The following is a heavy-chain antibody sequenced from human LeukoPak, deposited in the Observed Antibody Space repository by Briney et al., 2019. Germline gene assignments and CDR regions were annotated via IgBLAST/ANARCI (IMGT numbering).Heavy chain of an antibody. CDR1: GGSISSYY. V-gene: IGHV4-4*07. Sequence: SETLSLTCTVSGGSISSYYWSWIRQPAGKGLEWIGRIYTSGSTYYNPSLKSRVTISVDTSKNQFSLKLSSVTAADTAVYYCTRDGPRSSGYPDNWGQGTLVTVSS. D-gene: IGHD3-22*01. CDR3: TRDGPRSSGYPDN. CDR2: IYTSGST. J-gene: IGHJ4*02.